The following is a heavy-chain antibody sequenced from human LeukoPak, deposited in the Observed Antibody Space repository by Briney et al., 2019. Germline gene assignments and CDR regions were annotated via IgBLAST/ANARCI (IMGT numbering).Heavy chain of an antibody. J-gene: IGHJ5*02. D-gene: IGHD3-22*01. V-gene: IGHV4-59*08. CDR1: GGSISSYY. CDR2: IYYSGST. CDR3: ARAGTHNYYESRSWFDP. Sequence: PSETLSLTCTVSGGSISSYYWSWIRQPPGKGLEWIGYIYYSGSTNYNPSLKSRVTISVDTSKNQFSLKVSSVTAADTAVYYCARAGTHNYYESRSWFDPWGQGTLVTVSS.